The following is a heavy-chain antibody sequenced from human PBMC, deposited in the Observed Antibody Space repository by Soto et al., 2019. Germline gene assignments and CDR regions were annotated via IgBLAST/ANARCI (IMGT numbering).Heavy chain of an antibody. Sequence: PSETLSLTCTVSGDSISTRNNYWAWIRQPPGKGLEWIGSIYYTGGTYYNPSLKSRVTLFLDTSKNQFSLNLNSVTAADTAVYYCAREGPPIRAHNPPEYFQHWGQGTPVTVSS. J-gene: IGHJ1*01. CDR3: AREGPPIRAHNPPEYFQH. V-gene: IGHV4-39*02. CDR2: IYYTGGT. CDR1: GDSISTRNNY.